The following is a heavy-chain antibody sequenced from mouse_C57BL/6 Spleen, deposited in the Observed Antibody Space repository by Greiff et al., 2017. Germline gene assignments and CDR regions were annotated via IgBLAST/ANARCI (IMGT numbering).Heavy chain of an antibody. Sequence: EVQLQQSGPELVKPGASVKISCKASGYSFTDYNMNWVKQSNGKSLEWIGVINPNYGTTSYNQKFKGKATLTVDQSSSTAYMQLNSLTSEDSSVYSCATIYYGNYEFAYWGQGTLVTVSA. CDR2: INPNYGTT. V-gene: IGHV1-39*01. CDR1: GYSFTDYN. CDR3: ATIYYGNYEFAY. D-gene: IGHD2-1*01. J-gene: IGHJ3*01.